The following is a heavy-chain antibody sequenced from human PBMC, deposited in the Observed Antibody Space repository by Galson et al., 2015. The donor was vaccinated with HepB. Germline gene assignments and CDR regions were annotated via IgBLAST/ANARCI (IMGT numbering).Heavy chain of an antibody. D-gene: IGHD6-13*01. J-gene: IGHJ3*02. CDR1: GFTFSTYG. Sequence: SLRLSCAASGFTFSTYGMSWVRQAPGEGLEWVSATTCTSGSTFYADSVKGRFTISRDNPKNSLYLQMNSLRAEDTAVYYCAKFAAYSSRWYDDAFDIWGQGTMVTVSS. V-gene: IGHV3-23*01. CDR2: TTCTSGST. CDR3: AKFAAYSSRWYDDAFDI.